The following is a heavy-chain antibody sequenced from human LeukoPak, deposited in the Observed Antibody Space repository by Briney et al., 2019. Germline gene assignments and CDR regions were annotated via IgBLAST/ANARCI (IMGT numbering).Heavy chain of an antibody. CDR1: GFTLRNAW. CDR2: IKSKTDGGTT. J-gene: IGHJ4*02. CDR3: TTAVPATPGY. D-gene: IGHD2-2*01. Sequence: GGPLRLSCAASGFTLRNAWRSWVRQAPGKGLEGVARIKSKTDGGTTDYAAPVKGRFTISRDDSKNTLYLQMNSLKTEDTAVYYCTTAVPATPGYWGQGTLVTVSS. V-gene: IGHV3-15*01.